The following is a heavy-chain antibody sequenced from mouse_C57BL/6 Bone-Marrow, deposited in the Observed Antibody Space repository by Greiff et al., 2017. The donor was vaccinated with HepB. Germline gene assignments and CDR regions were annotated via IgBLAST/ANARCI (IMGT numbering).Heavy chain of an antibody. V-gene: IGHV3-6*01. CDR3: ARA. CDR1: GYSITSGYY. CDR2: ISYDGSN. Sequence: EVKVEESGPGLVKPSQSLSLTCSVTGYSITSGYYWNWIRQFPGNKLEWMGYISYDGSNNYNPSLKNRISITRDTSKNQFFLKLNSVTTEDTATYYCARAWGQGTTLTVSS. J-gene: IGHJ2*01.